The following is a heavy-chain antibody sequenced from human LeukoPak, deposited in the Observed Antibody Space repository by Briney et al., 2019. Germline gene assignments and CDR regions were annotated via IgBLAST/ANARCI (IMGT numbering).Heavy chain of an antibody. J-gene: IGHJ4*02. V-gene: IGHV4-34*01. D-gene: IGHD6-19*01. CDR3: ARDLSDSTGWYYFDC. CDR2: INYSGNT. CDR1: GGSFSGYY. Sequence: SSETLSLTCAVYGGSFSGYYWSWIRQPPGKGLEWIGEINYSGNTYYNPSLKSRLTISVDTSKNQFSLTLSSMTAADTAVYYCARDLSDSTGWYYFDCWGQGTLITVSS.